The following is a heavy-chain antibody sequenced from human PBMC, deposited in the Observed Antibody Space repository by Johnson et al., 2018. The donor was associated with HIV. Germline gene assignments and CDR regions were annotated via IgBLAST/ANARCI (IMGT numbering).Heavy chain of an antibody. CDR3: AKGADYADYEGAFDI. D-gene: IGHD4-17*01. CDR1: GFTFSSYG. Sequence: QMLLVESGGGVVQPGRSLRLSCTASGFTFSSYGLHWVRQAPGKGLEWVAVISYDGSNKYYADSVKGRFTISRDNSKNTLYRQMNSLRVEDAAVYYCAKGADYADYEGAFDIWGQGTMVTVSS. V-gene: IGHV3-30*12. CDR2: ISYDGSNK. J-gene: IGHJ3*02.